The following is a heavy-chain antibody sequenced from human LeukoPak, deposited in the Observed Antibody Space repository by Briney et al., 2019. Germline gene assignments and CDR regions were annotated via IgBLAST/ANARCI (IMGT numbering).Heavy chain of an antibody. V-gene: IGHV3-15*05. CDR1: GFTFNTAW. CDR3: TTGWFGGTYKRYFDY. CDR2: IKSKSNGGTT. D-gene: IGHD1-26*01. Sequence: GGSLRLSCAASGFTFNTAWMNWVRQAPGKGLEWVGRIKSKSNGGTTDYAAPVKGRFTISRDDSENTLYLQMNSLKTDDTAFYYCTTGWFGGTYKRYFDYWGQGTLVTVSS. J-gene: IGHJ4*02.